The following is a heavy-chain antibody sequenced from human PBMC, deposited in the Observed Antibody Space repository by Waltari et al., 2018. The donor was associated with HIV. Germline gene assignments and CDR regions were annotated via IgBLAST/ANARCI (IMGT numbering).Heavy chain of an antibody. CDR2: INAANGNT. D-gene: IGHD5-18*01. CDR1: GYSFTRYP. Sequence: KPGASVKVSCKTSGYSFTRYPMHWVRQAPGQRLEWMGWINAANGNTKYSQKFQGRVTITRDTSASTAYMELSSLRSEDTAVYYCVRDMSDTPVGPDMDVWGQGTTVTVSS. CDR3: VRDMSDTPVGPDMDV. J-gene: IGHJ6*02. V-gene: IGHV1-3*01.